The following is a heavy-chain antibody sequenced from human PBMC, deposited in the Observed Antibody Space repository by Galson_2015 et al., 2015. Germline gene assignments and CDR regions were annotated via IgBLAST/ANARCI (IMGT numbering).Heavy chain of an antibody. CDR2: ISWNSGSI. CDR3: AKVTPPSSYDILTGYYDY. V-gene: IGHV3-9*01. J-gene: IGHJ4*02. D-gene: IGHD3-9*01. Sequence: SLRLSCAASGFTFDDYAMHWVRQAPGKGLEWVSGISWNSGSIGYADSVKGRFTISRDNAKNSLYLQMNSLRAEDTALYYCAKVTPPSSYDILTGYYDYWGQGTLVTVSS. CDR1: GFTFDDYA.